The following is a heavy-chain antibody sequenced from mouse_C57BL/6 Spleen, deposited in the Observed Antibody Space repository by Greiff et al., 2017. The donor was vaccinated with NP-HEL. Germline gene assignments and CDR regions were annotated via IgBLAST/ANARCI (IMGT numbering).Heavy chain of an antibody. CDR1: GFTFSNYW. CDR3: TGDYYDY. V-gene: IGHV6-3*01. CDR2: IRLKSDNYAT. Sequence: EVKLEESGGGLVQPGGSMKLSCVASGFTFSNYWMNWVRQSPEKGLEWVAQIRLKSDNYATHSAESVQGRFTNSRDDSKSSVYQQMNNLRAENTGIYYCTGDYYDYWGQGTTLTVSA. J-gene: IGHJ2*01.